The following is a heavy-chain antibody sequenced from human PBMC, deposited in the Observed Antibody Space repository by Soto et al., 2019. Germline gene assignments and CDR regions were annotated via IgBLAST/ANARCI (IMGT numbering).Heavy chain of an antibody. CDR1: GYTFTGYY. V-gene: IGHV1-18*04. D-gene: IGHD1-26*01. J-gene: IGHJ4*02. CDR2: ISGYNGDT. Sequence: ASVKVSCKASGYTFTGYYMHWVRQAPGQGLEWMGWISGYNGDTDYAQNLQDRVTMTTDTSTNTAYMELTALTSDDTAVYFCARDRRRIGATNLFDYWGQGTLVTVSS. CDR3: ARDRRRIGATNLFDY.